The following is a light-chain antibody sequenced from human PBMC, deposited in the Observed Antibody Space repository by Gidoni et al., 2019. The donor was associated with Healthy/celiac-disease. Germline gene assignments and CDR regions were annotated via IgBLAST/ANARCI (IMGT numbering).Light chain of an antibody. Sequence: EIVLTQSPATLSLSPGERATLSCRASQSVSSYLAWYQQKPGQAPRLLIYDASNRATGIPARFSGSGSGTDFTLTISSLEPEDSAVYYCQQRSNWPGYTFGQGTKLEIK. CDR1: QSVSSY. CDR2: DAS. J-gene: IGKJ2*01. V-gene: IGKV3-11*01. CDR3: QQRSNWPGYT.